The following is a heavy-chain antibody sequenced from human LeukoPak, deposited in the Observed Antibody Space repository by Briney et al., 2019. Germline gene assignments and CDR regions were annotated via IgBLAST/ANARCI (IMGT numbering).Heavy chain of an antibody. V-gene: IGHV1-24*01. J-gene: IGHJ5*02. Sequence: GASVKVSCKVSGHTLTELSMHWVRQAPGKGLEWMGGFDPEDGETIYAQKFQGRVTMTEDTSTDTAYMELSSLRSEDTAVYYCATSSGSYPNWFDPWGQGTLVTVSS. CDR2: FDPEDGET. CDR1: GHTLTELS. D-gene: IGHD3-10*01. CDR3: ATSSGSYPNWFDP.